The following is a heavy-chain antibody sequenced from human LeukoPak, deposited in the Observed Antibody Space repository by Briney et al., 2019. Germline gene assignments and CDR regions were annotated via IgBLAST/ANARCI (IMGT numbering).Heavy chain of an antibody. CDR3: ARDVPGLLWFGELLDSMDV. CDR2: IYSGGST. J-gene: IGHJ6*02. CDR1: GFTVSSNY. Sequence: SGGSLRLSCAASGFTVSSNYMSWVRQAPGKGLEWVSVIYSGGSTYYADSVKGRFTISRDNSKNTLYLQMNSLRAEDTAAYYCARDVPGLLWFGELLDSMDVWGQGTTVTVSS. D-gene: IGHD3-10*01. V-gene: IGHV3-66*01.